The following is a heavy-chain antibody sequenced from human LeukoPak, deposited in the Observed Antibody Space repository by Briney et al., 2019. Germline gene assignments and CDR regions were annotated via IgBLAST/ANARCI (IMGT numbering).Heavy chain of an antibody. CDR2: ISYDGSYK. CDR3: ARARLQWEVRYPRFDS. J-gene: IGHJ4*02. D-gene: IGHD1-26*01. CDR1: GFAFSTYA. Sequence: GRSLRLSCSASGFAFSTYAMHWVRQAPGKGLEWVAVISYDGSYKDYGDPVKGRFTLSGDNSKSTVFLEMSSLRAEDTAVYHCARARLQWEVRYPRFDSWGQGTLVTVSS. V-gene: IGHV3-30*03.